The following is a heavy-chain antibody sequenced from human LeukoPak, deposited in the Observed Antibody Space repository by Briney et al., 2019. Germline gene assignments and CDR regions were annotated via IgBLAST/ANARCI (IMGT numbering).Heavy chain of an antibody. Sequence: PSETLSLTYSAARAYISSYYWNWLRQPPGKGLEWIGNIYIRGSTNYNPSLKSRVTISLDTSNNQFSLKLSSVTAADTAVYYCARGEVYAHDAFDIWGQGTMVTVSS. V-gene: IGHV4-59*12. J-gene: IGHJ3*02. D-gene: IGHD2-8*01. CDR3: ARGEVYAHDAFDI. CDR1: RAYISSYY. CDR2: IYIRGST.